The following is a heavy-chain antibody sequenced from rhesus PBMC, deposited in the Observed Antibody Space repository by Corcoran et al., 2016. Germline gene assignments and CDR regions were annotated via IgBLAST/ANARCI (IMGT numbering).Heavy chain of an antibody. D-gene: IGHD2-39*01. CDR3: VRGSFYFDY. V-gene: IGHV3-178*01. CDR2: INTGCSNT. J-gene: IGHJ4*01. CDR1: GFTFSDYY. Sequence: EVQLVESGGGLAKPGGSLRLSGAASGFTFSDYYMDWVRQAPGKGLEWVSRINTGCSNTWYADSVKGRFTVSRENAKNTLYFQMNSLTTEDTAVYYCVRGSFYFDYWGQGVLVTVSS.